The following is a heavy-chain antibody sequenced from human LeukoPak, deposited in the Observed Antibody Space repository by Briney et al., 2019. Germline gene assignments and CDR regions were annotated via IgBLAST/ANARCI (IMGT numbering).Heavy chain of an antibody. D-gene: IGHD1-26*01. CDR3: ARDPSGSYYLSGAFDI. CDR1: GGSISSGSYY. CDR2: IYYSGST. J-gene: IGHJ3*02. V-gene: IGHV4-61*01. Sequence: SETLSLTCTVSGGSISSGSYYWSWIRQPPGKGLEWIGYIYYSGSTNYNPSLKSRVTISVDTSKNQFSLKLSSVTAADTAVYYCARDPSGSYYLSGAFDIWGQGTMVTVSS.